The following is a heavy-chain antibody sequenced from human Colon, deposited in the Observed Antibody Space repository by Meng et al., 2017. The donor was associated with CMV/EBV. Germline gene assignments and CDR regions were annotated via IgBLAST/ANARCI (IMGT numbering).Heavy chain of an antibody. D-gene: IGHD2-15*01. Sequence: GESLKISCSASGFTFKDFDMTWVRQAPGKGLEWVSSISGSGLTTFSSDAVKGRFSISRDNSRNTLYLQINSLRADDTAVYYCARQVRIDGRFDYWGQGTLVTVSS. CDR1: GFTFKDFD. CDR2: ISGSGLTT. V-gene: IGHV3-23*01. J-gene: IGHJ4*02. CDR3: ARQVRIDGRFDY.